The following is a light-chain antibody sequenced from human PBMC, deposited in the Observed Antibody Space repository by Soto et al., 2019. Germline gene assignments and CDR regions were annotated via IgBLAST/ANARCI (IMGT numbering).Light chain of an antibody. Sequence: QSVLTQPASVSGSPGQSITISCTGTSSDVGSYNLVSWYQQHPGKAPKLMIYEGSKRPSGVSNRFSGSKSGNTASLTISGLQAEDEADYYCCSYAGSSTFHVVFGGGTKATVL. CDR3: CSYAGSSTFHVV. CDR1: SSDVGSYNL. CDR2: EGS. V-gene: IGLV2-23*03. J-gene: IGLJ2*01.